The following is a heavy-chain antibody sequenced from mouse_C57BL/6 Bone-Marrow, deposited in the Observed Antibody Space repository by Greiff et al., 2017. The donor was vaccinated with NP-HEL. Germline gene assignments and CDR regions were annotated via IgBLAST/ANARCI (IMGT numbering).Heavy chain of an antibody. D-gene: IGHD2-4*01. J-gene: IGHJ4*01. V-gene: IGHV1-52*01. CDR3: ARSPYDDDDPFYAMEY. Sequence: QVQLQQPGAELVRPGSSVKLSCKASGYTFTSYWMHWVKQRPIQGLEWIGNIDPSDSETHYNQKFKDKATLTVDKSSSTAYMQLSSLTSEDSAVYICARSPYDDDDPFYAMEYRGQGTSVTASS. CDR1: GYTFTSYW. CDR2: IDPSDSET.